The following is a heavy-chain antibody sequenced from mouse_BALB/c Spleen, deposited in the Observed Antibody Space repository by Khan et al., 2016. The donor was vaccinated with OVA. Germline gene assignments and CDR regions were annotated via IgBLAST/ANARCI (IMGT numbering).Heavy chain of an antibody. CDR2: KNNDTGEP. Sequence: QIQLVQSGPELKKPGETVTISCKASGYTFTDYSMHWVKQAPGKGLQWMGWKNNDTGEPTYAADFKGRFSFSLETSTSNASLQINTLKNEDTATYFGARWGGSYAMDYWGQGTSVTVSS. J-gene: IGHJ4*01. CDR1: GYTFTDYS. V-gene: IGHV9-2-1*01. CDR3: ARWGGSYAMDY.